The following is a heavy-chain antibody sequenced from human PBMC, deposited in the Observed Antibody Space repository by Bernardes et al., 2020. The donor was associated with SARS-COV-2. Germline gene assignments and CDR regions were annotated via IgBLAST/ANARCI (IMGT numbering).Heavy chain of an antibody. CDR2: IYYSGSA. CDR3: ARTTTVTPGYHYYFDY. CDR1: GSMSRYY. V-gene: IGHV4-59*01. D-gene: IGHD4-17*01. J-gene: IGHJ4*02. Sequence: SETLTLTCTISGSMSRYYWSWIRQPPGKGLEWIGYIYYSGSANYNSSLKSRVTISVDTSKNQFSLKVNSVTAEDTAVYYCARTTTVTPGYHYYFDYWGQGTLVTGSS.